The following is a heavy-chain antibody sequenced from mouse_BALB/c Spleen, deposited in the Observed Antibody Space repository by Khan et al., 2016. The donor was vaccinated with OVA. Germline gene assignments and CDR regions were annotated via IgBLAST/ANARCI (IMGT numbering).Heavy chain of an antibody. Sequence: QVQLQQSGAELVKAGASVKMSCKASGYTFTSYWMHWVKQRLGQGLEWFAETNPTNGRTYYNEKFKSKATLTVDKSSSTAYMLLSGPTFEDSAAYYCARIKKIVATYVDYWGQGTTLTGSS. CDR3: ARIKKIVATYVDY. V-gene: IGHV1S81*02. D-gene: IGHD1-1*01. CDR2: TNPTNGRT. J-gene: IGHJ2*01. CDR1: GYTFTSYW.